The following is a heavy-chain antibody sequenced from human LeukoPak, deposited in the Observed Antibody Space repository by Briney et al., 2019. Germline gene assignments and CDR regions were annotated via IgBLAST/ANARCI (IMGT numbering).Heavy chain of an antibody. Sequence: SETLSLTCTVSGGSISNSFFYWGWIRQPPGKGLEWIGSINYSGSTNYNPSLKSRVTISVDTSKNQFSLKLSSVTAADTAVYYCARLKIAAAGRSPYYYYMDVWGKGTTVTISS. CDR3: ARLKIAAAGRSPYYYYMDV. CDR2: INYSGST. V-gene: IGHV4-39*07. D-gene: IGHD6-13*01. J-gene: IGHJ6*03. CDR1: GGSISNSFFY.